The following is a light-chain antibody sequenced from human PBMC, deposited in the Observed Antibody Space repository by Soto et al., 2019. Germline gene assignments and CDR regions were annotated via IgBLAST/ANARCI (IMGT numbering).Light chain of an antibody. Sequence: DIQMTQSPSSLSASVGDRVTITCRASQSISTHLNWHQQKPGKAPKLLIYSASNLQSGVPARFSGSGSGTDFTLTISRLQPEDFATYYCQQSYSTLSLSFGPGTRVEIK. V-gene: IGKV1-39*01. CDR2: SAS. CDR3: QQSYSTLSLS. CDR1: QSISTH. J-gene: IGKJ3*01.